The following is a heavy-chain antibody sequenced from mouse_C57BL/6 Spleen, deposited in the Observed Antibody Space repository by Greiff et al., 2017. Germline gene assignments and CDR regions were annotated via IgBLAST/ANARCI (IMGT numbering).Heavy chain of an antibody. CDR1: GYTFTSYW. Sequence: QVQLQQPGAELVRPGSSVQLSCKASGYTFTSYWMHWVKQRPIQGLEWIGNIDPSDSETHYNQKFKDKATLTVEKSSSTAYMQLSSLTSEDSAVYYCARYYYGSSYGYFDVWGTGTTVTVSS. D-gene: IGHD1-1*01. V-gene: IGHV1-52*01. J-gene: IGHJ1*03. CDR3: ARYYYGSSYGYFDV. CDR2: IDPSDSET.